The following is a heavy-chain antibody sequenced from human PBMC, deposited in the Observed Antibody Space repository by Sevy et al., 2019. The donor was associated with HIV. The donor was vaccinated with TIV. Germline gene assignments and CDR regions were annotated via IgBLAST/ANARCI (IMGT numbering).Heavy chain of an antibody. J-gene: IGHJ4*02. V-gene: IGHV4-61*01. CDR3: VRDRIAAAGDYFDY. CDR1: GGSVSSGNSY. CDR2: ISYIGST. D-gene: IGHD6-13*01. Sequence: SETLSLTCTVSGGSVSSGNSYWSWIRQPPGKGLEWIGYISYIGSTNYNPSLKSRVTISVDTSKNQLSLRLSSLTAADTAIYYCVRDRIAAAGDYFDYWGQGTLVTVSS.